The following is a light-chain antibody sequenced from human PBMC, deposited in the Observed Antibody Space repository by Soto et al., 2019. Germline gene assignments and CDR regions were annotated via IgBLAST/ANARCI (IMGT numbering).Light chain of an antibody. CDR3: QQYGSSTGIFT. CDR2: GAS. J-gene: IGKJ3*01. Sequence: EIVLTQSPGTLSLSPGERATLSCRASKSVSSSYLAWYQQKPGQAPRLLIYGASSRATGIPDRFSGSGSGTDFTLTISRLEPEDFAVYYCQQYGSSTGIFTFGPGTKVDIK. CDR1: KSVSSSY. V-gene: IGKV3-20*01.